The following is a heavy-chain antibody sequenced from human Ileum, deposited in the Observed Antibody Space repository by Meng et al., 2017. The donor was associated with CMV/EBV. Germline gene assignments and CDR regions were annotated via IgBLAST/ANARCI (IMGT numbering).Heavy chain of an antibody. CDR2: ISSTGGAI. D-gene: IGHD1-26*01. CDR1: GFTFRTYA. Sequence: SGFTFRTYARTWVRQHTGKGLGRVAVISSTGGAIFYEDSVKGRFTISRDSSKNTLFLQMNSLRADDTAVYYCAKRGEHSGDYYFDYWGQGTLVTVSS. V-gene: IGHV3-23*01. CDR3: AKRGEHSGDYYFDY. J-gene: IGHJ4*02.